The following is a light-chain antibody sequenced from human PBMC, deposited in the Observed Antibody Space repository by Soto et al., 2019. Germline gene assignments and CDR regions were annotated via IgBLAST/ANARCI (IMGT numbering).Light chain of an antibody. CDR3: QHYSNWPPT. Sequence: EMVMTQSPATLSVSPGERVTLSCRASESVHSNLAWYQQKPGQGPSLLIYYASTRVTGVPDRFSGSASGTEFTLSISSLQSEDFGVYYCQHYSNWPPTFGPGTKVELK. CDR2: YAS. CDR1: ESVHSN. J-gene: IGKJ3*01. V-gene: IGKV3-15*01.